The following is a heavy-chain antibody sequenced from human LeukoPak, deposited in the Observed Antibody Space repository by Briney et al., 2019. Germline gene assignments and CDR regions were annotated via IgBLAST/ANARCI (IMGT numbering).Heavy chain of an antibody. D-gene: IGHD6-19*01. J-gene: IGHJ4*02. Sequence: SETLSLTCSVSGGFITTSIRYWAWIRQPPGKGLEWIASIYHNGITYYNASLESRVTMSVDTSRNQFSLSLRSVSAADTSLYYCARQPTVKRGAVASNFDYWGQGILVTVSS. CDR3: ARQPTVKRGAVASNFDY. CDR2: IYHNGIT. V-gene: IGHV4-39*01. CDR1: GGFITTSIRY.